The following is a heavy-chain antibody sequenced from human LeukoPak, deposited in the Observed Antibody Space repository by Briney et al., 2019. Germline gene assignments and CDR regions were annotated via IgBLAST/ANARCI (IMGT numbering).Heavy chain of an antibody. Sequence: ASVKVSCKTSRYAFTYRYLHWVRQAPGQALEWMGWITPFNGDTNYTQKFQDRLTITTDRSMTTAYMELNSLKSEDTAMYYCVGETPTYDAFEIWGQGTMVTVS. CDR1: RYAFTYRY. J-gene: IGHJ3*02. CDR3: VGETPTYDAFEI. V-gene: IGHV1-45*02. CDR2: ITPFNGDT. D-gene: IGHD3-10*01.